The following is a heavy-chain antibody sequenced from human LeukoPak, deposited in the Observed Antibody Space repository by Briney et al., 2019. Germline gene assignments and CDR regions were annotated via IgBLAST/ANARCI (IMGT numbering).Heavy chain of an antibody. CDR1: GFTFSSYG. CDR3: AKRRPFGAGGRIFDY. J-gene: IGHJ4*02. Sequence: GGTLRLSCAASGFTFSSYGMSWVRQAPGKGLEWVSAISGSGGSTYYADSVKGRFTISRDNSKNTLYLQMNSLRAEDTAVYYCAKRRPFGAGGRIFDYWGQGTLVTVSS. D-gene: IGHD3-10*01. V-gene: IGHV3-23*01. CDR2: ISGSGGST.